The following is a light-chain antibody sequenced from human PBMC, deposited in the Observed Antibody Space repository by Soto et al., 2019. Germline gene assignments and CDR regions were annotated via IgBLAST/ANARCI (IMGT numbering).Light chain of an antibody. CDR3: MRDRARLPGK. V-gene: IGKV3-11*01. Sequence: TTLSSRDHENVRTFVDRYQQKPGQAPRLLIYGASNRATGIPARFSGSGSGTDLTINISSLDLQDFPLYRSMRDRARLPGKFAGGTKVDIK. CDR2: GAS. J-gene: IGKJ4*02. CDR1: ENVRTF.